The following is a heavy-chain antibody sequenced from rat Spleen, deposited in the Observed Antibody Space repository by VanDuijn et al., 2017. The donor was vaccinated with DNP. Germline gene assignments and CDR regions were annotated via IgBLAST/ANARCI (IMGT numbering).Heavy chain of an antibody. J-gene: IGHJ3*01. Sequence: EVQLEESGGGLVQPGRSLKLSCVASGFTFNNYWMTWIRPAPGKGLEWVASIRTGGGNTYYRDSVKGRFTISRDNAKNTQYLQMDSLRSEDTATYYCATGSSDGFANWGQGTLVTVSS. V-gene: IGHV5S13*01. CDR2: IRTGGGNT. CDR1: GFTFNNYW. D-gene: IGHD3-2*01. CDR3: ATGSSDGFAN.